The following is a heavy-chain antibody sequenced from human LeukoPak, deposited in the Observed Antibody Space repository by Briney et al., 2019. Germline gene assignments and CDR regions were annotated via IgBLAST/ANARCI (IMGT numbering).Heavy chain of an antibody. CDR1: GFTFSDYY. CDR3: ARAGEVVVAATDY. J-gene: IGHJ4*02. Sequence: GGSLRLSCAASGFTFSDYYMSWIRQAPGKGLEWVSYISSSSSYTNYADSVEGRFTISRDNAKNSLYLQMNSLRAEDTAVYYYARAGEVVVAATDYWGQGTLVTVSS. D-gene: IGHD2-15*01. V-gene: IGHV3-11*06. CDR2: ISSSSSYT.